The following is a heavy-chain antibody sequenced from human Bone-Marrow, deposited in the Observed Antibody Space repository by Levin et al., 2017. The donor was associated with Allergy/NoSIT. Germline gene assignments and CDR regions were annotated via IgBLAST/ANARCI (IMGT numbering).Heavy chain of an antibody. CDR2: SYSGGST. CDR3: ARGPEATYDGMDV. J-gene: IGHJ6*02. Sequence: GGSMRLSCAGFGFSVANSFMNWVRQAPGKGLEWVSLSYSGGSTQYADSVKGRFTISRDNSKNTVHLEMTSLRDEDTAVYYCARGPEATYDGMDVWGQGTTVTVSS. V-gene: IGHV3-53*01. CDR1: GFSVANSF.